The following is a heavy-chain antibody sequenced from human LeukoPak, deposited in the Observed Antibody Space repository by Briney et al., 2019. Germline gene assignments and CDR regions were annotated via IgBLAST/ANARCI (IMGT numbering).Heavy chain of an antibody. CDR1: GFTFSSYA. CDR3: AKFHSPGRVTHFYWYFDL. Sequence: PGGSLRLSCSASGFTFSSYAMHWVRQAPGKGLEWVSYISTTSSTIYYADSVKGRFTLSRDNSKNTLFLQANSLRADDTAVYYCAKFHSPGRVTHFYWYFDLWGRGTLVTVSS. V-gene: IGHV3-48*01. J-gene: IGHJ2*01. D-gene: IGHD2-21*02. CDR2: ISTTSSTI.